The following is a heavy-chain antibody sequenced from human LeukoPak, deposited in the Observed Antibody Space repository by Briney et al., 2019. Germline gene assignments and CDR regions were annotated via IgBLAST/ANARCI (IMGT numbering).Heavy chain of an antibody. CDR1: GIPLYVQK. V-gene: IGHV3-7*01. D-gene: IGHD1-26*01. CDR2: MREDGTET. CDR3: ARGGATRGRFEN. J-gene: IGHJ4*02. Sequence: GPLRLSCAASGIPLYVQKISWVRQASGKGLAWVASMREDGTETHYVDSVEGRFAISRDNPRNCLYLQMHDLRADDTAVYYCARGGATRGRFENWGQGALVIVSS.